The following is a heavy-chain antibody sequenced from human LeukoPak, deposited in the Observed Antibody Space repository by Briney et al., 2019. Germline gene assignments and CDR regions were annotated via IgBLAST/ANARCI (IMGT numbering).Heavy chain of an antibody. Sequence: GGSLRLSCAASGFTFSSYSMNWVRQAPGKGLEWVSSISSSSYIYYADSVKGRFTISRDNAKISLYLQMNSLRAEDTAVYYCARDMGDIVVVPAAIDYWGQGTLVTVSS. CDR1: GFTFSSYS. J-gene: IGHJ4*02. CDR2: ISSSSYI. V-gene: IGHV3-21*01. CDR3: ARDMGDIVVVPAAIDY. D-gene: IGHD2-2*01.